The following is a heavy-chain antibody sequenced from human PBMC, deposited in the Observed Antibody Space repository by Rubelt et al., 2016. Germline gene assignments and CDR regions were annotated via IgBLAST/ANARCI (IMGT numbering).Heavy chain of an antibody. CDR2: IYYSGST. Sequence: QVQLQESGPGLVKPSQTLSLTCAVSGGSISSGHYSWNWIRQPPGKGLEWIGSIYYSGSTYYNPSPKSRVTISLDTSKNQFSRKLSSVTAADTAVYYCARHNSGWVFDYWGQGTLVTVSS. CDR1: GGSISSGHYS. J-gene: IGHJ4*02. CDR3: ARHNSGWVFDY. D-gene: IGHD6-19*01. V-gene: IGHV4-30-2*03.